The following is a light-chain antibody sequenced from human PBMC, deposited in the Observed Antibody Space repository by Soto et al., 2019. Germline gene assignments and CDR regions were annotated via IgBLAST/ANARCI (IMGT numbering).Light chain of an antibody. Sequence: QAVVTQPPSASGTPGQRVTISCSGSSSNIGSNPVNWYQQLPGTAPKVLINTDNQRPSGVPDRFSGSKSGTSASLAISGLQSEDEADYYCAAWDDSLNGHVFGGGTKVTVL. CDR1: SSNIGSNP. CDR2: TDN. J-gene: IGLJ3*02. CDR3: AAWDDSLNGHV. V-gene: IGLV1-44*01.